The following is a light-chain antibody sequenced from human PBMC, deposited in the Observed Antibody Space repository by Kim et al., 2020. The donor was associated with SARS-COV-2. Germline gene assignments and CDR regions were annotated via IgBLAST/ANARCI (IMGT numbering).Light chain of an antibody. CDR1: SSDVGGYNY. J-gene: IGLJ3*02. V-gene: IGLV2-8*01. Sequence: QSVLTQPPSASGSPGQSVTISCTGTSSDVGGYNYVSWYQQHPGRAPILIIYEVVKRPSGVPGRFTGSRSGNTASLTVSGLQAEDDADYYCSSYVGSRSWVFGGGTQLTVL. CDR3: SSYVGSRSWV. CDR2: EVV.